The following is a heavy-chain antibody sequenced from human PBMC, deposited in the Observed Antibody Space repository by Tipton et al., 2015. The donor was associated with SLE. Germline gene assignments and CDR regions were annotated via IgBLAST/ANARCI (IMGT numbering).Heavy chain of an antibody. D-gene: IGHD2-15*01. CDR3: ARVGGGWAYDAFDI. V-gene: IGHV4-59*01. Sequence: LRLSCTVSGGSISSYYWSWIRETPGKGLEWIGYIYYSGSTNYNPSLKSRANISVDTSKNQFSLKLSSVTAADPAVYYCARVGGGWAYDAFDIWGQGTMVTVSS. CDR1: GGSISSYY. CDR2: IYYSGST. J-gene: IGHJ3*02.